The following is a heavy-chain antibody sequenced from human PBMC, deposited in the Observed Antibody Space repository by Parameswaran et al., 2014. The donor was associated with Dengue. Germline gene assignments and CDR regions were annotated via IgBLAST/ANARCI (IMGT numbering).Heavy chain of an antibody. J-gene: IGHJ3*02. V-gene: IGHV4-4*07. CDR3: ARDQGVYYDRIVPLFAFDI. Sequence: RWIRQPPGKGLEWIGRIYTSGSTNYNPSLKSRVTMSVDTSKNQFSLKLSSVTAADTAVYYCARDQGVYYDRIVPLFAFDIWGQGTMVTVSS. D-gene: IGHD3-22*01. CDR2: IYTSGST.